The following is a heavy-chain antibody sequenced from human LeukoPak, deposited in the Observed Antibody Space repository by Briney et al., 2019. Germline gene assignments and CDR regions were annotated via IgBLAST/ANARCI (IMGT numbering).Heavy chain of an antibody. D-gene: IGHD3-22*01. V-gene: IGHV3-7*04. J-gene: IGHJ4*02. CDR1: GFTFSSYW. CDR2: IKQDGSEK. CDR3: ASERITMTH. Sequence: GGSLRLSCAASGFTFSSYWIRWVRQAPGKGLEWVANIKQDGSEKSYVASVQGRFTISRDNSKNSLYLQMNSLRAEVTAVYYCASERITMTHWGQGTLVTVSS.